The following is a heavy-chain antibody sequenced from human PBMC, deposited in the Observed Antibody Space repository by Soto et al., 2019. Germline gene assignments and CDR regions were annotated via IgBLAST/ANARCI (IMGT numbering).Heavy chain of an antibody. CDR3: ARSRIAAAGTVLDY. D-gene: IGHD6-13*01. V-gene: IGHV4-30-2*01. J-gene: IGHJ4*02. Sequence: SETLSLTCAVSGGSISSGGYSWSWIRQPPGKGLEWIGYIYHSGSTYYNPSLKSRVTISVDRSKNQFSLKLSSVTAADTAVYYCARSRIAAAGTVLDYWGQGTLVTVSS. CDR2: IYHSGST. CDR1: GGSISSGGYS.